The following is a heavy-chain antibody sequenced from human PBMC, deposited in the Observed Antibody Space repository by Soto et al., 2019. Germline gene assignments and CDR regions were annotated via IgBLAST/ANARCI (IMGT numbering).Heavy chain of an antibody. CDR3: EKAFIVVGVYAFDI. V-gene: IGHV3-23*01. J-gene: IGHJ3*02. D-gene: IGHD3-22*01. Sequence: EVQLLESGGGLVQPGGSLRLSCAASGFTFSSYAMSWVRQAPGKGLEWVSAISGSGGSTYYADSVKGRFTISRDNSKNTLYLQMNSLRSEDTAVCYCEKAFIVVGVYAFDIWGQGTIVTVSS. CDR2: ISGSGGST. CDR1: GFTFSSYA.